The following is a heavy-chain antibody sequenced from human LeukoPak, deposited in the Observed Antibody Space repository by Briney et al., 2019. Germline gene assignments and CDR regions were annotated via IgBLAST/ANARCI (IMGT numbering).Heavy chain of an antibody. CDR2: IKTKNDGGTT. Sequence: GGSLRLSCAASGFTLSKVWMSWVRQAPGKRLEWVGRIKTKNDGGTTEYAAPVRGRFTISRDDSEDTLFLQMNSLKTEDTAVYYCTTVDYGDLTPAASSDYWGQGTLVTVSS. V-gene: IGHV3-15*01. D-gene: IGHD4-17*01. J-gene: IGHJ4*02. CDR3: TTVDYGDLTPAASSDY. CDR1: GFTLSKVW.